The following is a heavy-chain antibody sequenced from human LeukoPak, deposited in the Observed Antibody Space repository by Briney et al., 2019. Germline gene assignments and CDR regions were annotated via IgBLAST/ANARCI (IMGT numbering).Heavy chain of an antibody. J-gene: IGHJ4*02. CDR1: GFTFSGYG. V-gene: IGHV3-30*18. Sequence: GRSLRLSCAASGFTFSGYGMHWVRQAPGKGLEWVAVISYDGSNKYYADSVKGRFTISRDNSKNTLYLQMNSLRAEDTAVYYCAKDSYYYDSSGYFDYWGQGTLVTVSS. D-gene: IGHD3-22*01. CDR3: AKDSYYYDSSGYFDY. CDR2: ISYDGSNK.